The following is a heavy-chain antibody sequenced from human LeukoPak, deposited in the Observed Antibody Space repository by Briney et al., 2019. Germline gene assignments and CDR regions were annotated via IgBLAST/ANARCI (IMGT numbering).Heavy chain of an antibody. CDR2: INPNSGGT. CDR3: ARDQPSSGYYHY. Sequence: GASVKVSCKASGYTFTGYYIHWVRQAPGQGLEWMGWINPNSGGTNYAQKFQGRVTMTRDTSTSTVYMELSSLRSEDTAVYYCARDQPSSGYYHYWGQGTLVTVSS. V-gene: IGHV1-2*02. J-gene: IGHJ4*02. D-gene: IGHD3-22*01. CDR1: GYTFTGYY.